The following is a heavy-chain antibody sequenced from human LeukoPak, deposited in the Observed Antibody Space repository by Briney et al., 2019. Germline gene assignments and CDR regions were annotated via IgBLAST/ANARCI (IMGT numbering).Heavy chain of an antibody. D-gene: IGHD4-17*01. CDR1: GFTFSSYG. CDR2: ISYDGSNK. Sequence: GRSLRLSCAASGFTFSSYGMPWVRQAPGKGLEWVAVISYDGSNKYYADSVKGRFTISRDNSKNTLYLQMNSLRAEDTAVYYCAKFPGFYGDYPKDAFDIWGQGTMVTVSS. J-gene: IGHJ3*02. CDR3: AKFPGFYGDYPKDAFDI. V-gene: IGHV3-30*18.